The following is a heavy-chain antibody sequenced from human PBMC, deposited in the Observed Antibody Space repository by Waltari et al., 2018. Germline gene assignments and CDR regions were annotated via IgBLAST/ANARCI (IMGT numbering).Heavy chain of an antibody. CDR1: GYSLTYAA. Sequence: QVHLVQSASEVKNPGASVMLSCRASGYSLTYAAIHWVRQTPGQGLEWMAWIATDTGKTRYSQNFQDRVRISRDTSANTAYIELSSLRSEDTALYFCARDRGPQYPGHWFFDLWGPGTLVTVSS. CDR3: ARDRGPQYPGHWFFDL. CDR2: IATDTGKT. D-gene: IGHD2-15*01. V-gene: IGHV1-3*04. J-gene: IGHJ2*01.